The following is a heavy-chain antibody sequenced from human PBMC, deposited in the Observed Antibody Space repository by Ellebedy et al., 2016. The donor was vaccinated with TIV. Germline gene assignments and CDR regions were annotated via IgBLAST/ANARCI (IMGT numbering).Heavy chain of an antibody. CDR1: GFTFSSYT. J-gene: IGHJ4*02. Sequence: GESLKISCAASGFTFSSYTINWVRQAPGKGLEWVSSISYSSDYIYYADSVKGRFTISRDNSKNTLYLEMHSLRTEDTAVYYCARSGARAVTPDYWGQGTLVTVSS. D-gene: IGHD2-21*02. V-gene: IGHV3-21*01. CDR2: ISYSSDYI. CDR3: ARSGARAVTPDY.